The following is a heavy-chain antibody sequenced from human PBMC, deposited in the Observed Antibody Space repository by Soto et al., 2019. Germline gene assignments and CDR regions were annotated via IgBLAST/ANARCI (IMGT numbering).Heavy chain of an antibody. D-gene: IGHD5-18*01. CDR3: SRAPSAYSRGYGMDV. CDR1: GGSISRYY. J-gene: IGHJ6*02. CDR2: VYYSGTT. V-gene: IGHV4-59*07. Sequence: QVLLQESGPGLVKPSDTLSLTCTVSGGSISRYYWSWIRQPPGKGLEWIGYVYYSGTTNYNPSLRSRVTISVDTSNNQFSLRLSSVTAADTAVYFCSRAPSAYSRGYGMDVWGQGTTVTVSS.